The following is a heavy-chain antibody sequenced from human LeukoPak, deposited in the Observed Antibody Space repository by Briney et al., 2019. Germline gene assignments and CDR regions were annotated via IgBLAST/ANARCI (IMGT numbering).Heavy chain of an antibody. CDR2: IYTSGST. V-gene: IGHV4-4*07. D-gene: IGHD6-19*01. J-gene: IGHJ5*02. Sequence: PSETLSLTRTVSGGSISSYYWSWIRQPAGKGLEWIGRIYTSGSTNYTPPLKSRVTMSVDTSKNQFSLKLSSVTAADTAVYYCARDPLAVAGISPIWFDPWGQGTLVTVSS. CDR3: ARDPLAVAGISPIWFDP. CDR1: GGSISSYY.